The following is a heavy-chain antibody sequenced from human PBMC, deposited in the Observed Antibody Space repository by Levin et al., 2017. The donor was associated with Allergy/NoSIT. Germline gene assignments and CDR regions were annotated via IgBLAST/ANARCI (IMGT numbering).Heavy chain of an antibody. V-gene: IGHV3-11*01. J-gene: IGHJ6*02. CDR3: ARDFPVQLGGHYYYGMDG. D-gene: IGHD6-13*01. CDR1: GFTFSDYY. Sequence: PGGSLRLSCAASGFTFSDYYMSWIRQAPGKGLEWVSYISSSGSTIYYADSVKGRFTISRDNAKNSLYLQMNSLRAEDTAVYYCARDFPVQLGGHYYYGMDGWGQGTTVTVSS. CDR2: ISSSGSTI.